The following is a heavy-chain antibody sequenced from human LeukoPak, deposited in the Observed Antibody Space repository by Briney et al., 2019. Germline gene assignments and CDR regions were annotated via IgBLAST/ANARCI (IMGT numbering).Heavy chain of an antibody. J-gene: IGHJ6*02. CDR2: ISHSGST. Sequence: MASETLSLTCTVSGGSIRRDYWSWIRQPPGKGLEWVGYISHSGSTSYNPSLESRVTMSVDTSKNQVSLKVNSVTAADTAVYFCARARAYSNQGFCYYGMDVWGQGTTVTVSS. D-gene: IGHD4-11*01. CDR3: ARARAYSNQGFCYYGMDV. V-gene: IGHV4-59*01. CDR1: GGSIRRDY.